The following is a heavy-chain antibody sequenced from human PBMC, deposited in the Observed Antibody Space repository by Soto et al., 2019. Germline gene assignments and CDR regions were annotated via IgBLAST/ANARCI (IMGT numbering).Heavy chain of an antibody. J-gene: IGHJ4*02. Sequence: PSETLSLTCTVSGGSISSYYWSWIRQPPGKGLEWIVYIYYSGSTNYNPSLKSRVTISVDTSKNQSSLKLSSVTAADTAVYYCANYPTTVTSDYWGQGTLVTVSS. CDR3: ANYPTTVTSDY. V-gene: IGHV4-59*01. CDR2: IYYSGST. CDR1: GGSISSYY. D-gene: IGHD4-17*01.